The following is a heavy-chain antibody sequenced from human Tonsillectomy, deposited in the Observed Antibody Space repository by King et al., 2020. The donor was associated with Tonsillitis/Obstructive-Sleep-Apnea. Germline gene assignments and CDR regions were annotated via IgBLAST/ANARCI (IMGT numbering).Heavy chain of an antibody. Sequence: EVQLVESGGGLVQPGGSLRVSCAASGFTFSNYAMNWVRQAPGKGLEWISYISSSSSPIFYADSVKGRFTISRDNAKNSLYLQMNSLRDEDTAVYYCARLGVEGVITDYWGQGTLVTVS. V-gene: IGHV3-48*02. J-gene: IGHJ4*02. CDR2: ISSSSSPI. D-gene: IGHD3-10*01. CDR1: GFTFSNYA. CDR3: ARLGVEGVITDY.